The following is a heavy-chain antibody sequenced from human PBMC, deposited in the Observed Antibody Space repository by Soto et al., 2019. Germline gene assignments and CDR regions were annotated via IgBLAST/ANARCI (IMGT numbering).Heavy chain of an antibody. CDR3: AKGYWSDLDS. V-gene: IGHV3-11*01. CDR1: GCIFRDFG. J-gene: IGHJ4*02. Sequence: GGPHRHSYAASGCIFRDFGVSWIRQAPGKGLDWISYISKDSGRATRYADSVKGRFTISRDNAKNSLFLQMNNLSFYDTAVYYCAKGYWSDLDSWGQGTLVTVSS. D-gene: IGHD2-8*02. CDR2: ISKDSGRAT.